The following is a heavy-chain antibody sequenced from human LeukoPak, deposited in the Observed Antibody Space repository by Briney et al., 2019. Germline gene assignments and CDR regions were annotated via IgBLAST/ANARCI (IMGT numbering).Heavy chain of an antibody. CDR3: ARDRTRPSWAAAALRGVDAFDI. CDR2: TYYRSKWYN. J-gene: IGHJ3*02. D-gene: IGHD6-13*01. CDR1: GDSVSSNSAA. Sequence: SQTLSLTCAISGDSVSSNSAAWHWIRQSPSRGLEWLGRTYYRSKWYNDYAVSVKSRITINPDTSKNQFSLQLNSVTPEDTAVYYCARDRTRPSWAAAALRGVDAFDIWGQGTMVTVSS. V-gene: IGHV6-1*01.